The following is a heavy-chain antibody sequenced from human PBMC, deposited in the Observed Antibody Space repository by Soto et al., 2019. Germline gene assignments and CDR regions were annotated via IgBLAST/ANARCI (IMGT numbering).Heavy chain of an antibody. Sequence: EVQLVESGGGLVQPGGSLRLSCAASGFTFRAYWMSWVRQAPGKGLEWVANIKQDGSENYYLDSVKGRFTISRDNAKNSLYLQMNSLRAEDTAVHYCARGAGHFDYWGQGTLVTVSS. CDR2: IKQDGSEN. J-gene: IGHJ4*02. CDR1: GFTFRAYW. V-gene: IGHV3-7*04. CDR3: ARGAGHFDY.